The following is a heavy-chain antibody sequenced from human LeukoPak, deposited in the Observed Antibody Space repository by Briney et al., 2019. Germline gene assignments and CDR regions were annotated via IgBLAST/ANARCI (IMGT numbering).Heavy chain of an antibody. V-gene: IGHV3-7*01. Sequence: GSLRLSCAASGFTFSSYWMSWVRQAPGKGLEWVANIKPDGSEKYFVDSVKGRFTISRDNAKNSLYLQMNSLRAEDTAVYYCARAGGSSWADYWGQGTLVTVSS. CDR1: GFTFSSYW. D-gene: IGHD6-13*01. J-gene: IGHJ4*02. CDR3: ARAGGSSWADY. CDR2: IKPDGSEK.